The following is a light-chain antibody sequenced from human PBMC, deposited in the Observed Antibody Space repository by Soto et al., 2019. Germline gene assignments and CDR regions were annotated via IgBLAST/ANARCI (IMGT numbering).Light chain of an antibody. CDR1: QTVSSNF. Sequence: EIVLTQSPGTLSLSPGERATLSCRASQTVSSNFLAWYQQKPGQAPRLLIYAASSRATGIPDRFSGSGSGTDFTLTISRLEPEDFAVYYCQQFGSPFGGGTKVEIK. V-gene: IGKV3-20*01. CDR3: QQFGSP. J-gene: IGKJ4*01. CDR2: AAS.